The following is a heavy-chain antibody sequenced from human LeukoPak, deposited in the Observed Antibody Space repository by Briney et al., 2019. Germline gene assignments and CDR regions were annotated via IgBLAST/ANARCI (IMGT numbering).Heavy chain of an antibody. CDR3: ARVDGGSTGILHT. CDR2: FSTTWST. J-gene: IGHJ5*02. D-gene: IGHD7-27*01. CDR1: GGSISTYY. Sequence: PSETLSLTCTVSGGSISTYYWSWIRQPPGKSLEGIGRFSTTWSTSYNPSLKSRVTMSVDTSKNQFSLRLSSVTAADTAVYYCARVDGGSTGILHTWGQGTLVTVSS. V-gene: IGHV4-4*07.